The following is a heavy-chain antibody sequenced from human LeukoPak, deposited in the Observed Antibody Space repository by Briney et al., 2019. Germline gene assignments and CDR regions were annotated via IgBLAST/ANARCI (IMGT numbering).Heavy chain of an antibody. V-gene: IGHV3-53*01. CDR1: GFTVSGNY. CDR3: ARIEWERLGRAFDI. J-gene: IGHJ3*02. CDR2: IYNTGAT. Sequence: GGSLRLSCAASGFTVSGNYMNWVRQAPGKGLEWVSSIYNTGATHYAESVKGRFTISRDNSKNTLFLQMNSLRAEDMAVYYCARIEWERLGRAFDIWGQGTMVTVSS. D-gene: IGHD1-26*01.